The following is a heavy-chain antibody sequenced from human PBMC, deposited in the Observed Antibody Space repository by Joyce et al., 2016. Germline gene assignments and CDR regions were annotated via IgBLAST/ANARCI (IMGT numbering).Heavy chain of an antibody. V-gene: IGHV1-18*01. CDR3: ARRDSSGLYVDAFDI. Sequence: QVQLVQSGAEVKKPGASVKVYCKASGYTFISYGITWVRQAPGQGLEWSGWISANNGNTNYAQKLQGRVTMTTDTSTTTAYMELRSLRSDDTAVYYCARRDSSGLYVDAFDIWGQGTMVTVSS. CDR2: ISANNGNT. D-gene: IGHD6-19*01. J-gene: IGHJ3*02. CDR1: GYTFISYG.